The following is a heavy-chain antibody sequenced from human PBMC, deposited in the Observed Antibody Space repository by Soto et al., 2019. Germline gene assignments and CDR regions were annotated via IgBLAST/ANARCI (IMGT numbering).Heavy chain of an antibody. Sequence: SGGSLRLSCAASGFTFDDYGMSWVRQAPGKGLEWVSGINWNGGSTGYADSVKGRFTISRDNAKNSLYLQMNSLRAEDTALYHCARPLRLGYCSGGSCLPEDYGGQGTLVTVSS. V-gene: IGHV3-20*01. J-gene: IGHJ4*02. CDR2: INWNGGST. CDR1: GFTFDDYG. D-gene: IGHD2-15*01. CDR3: ARPLRLGYCSGGSCLPEDY.